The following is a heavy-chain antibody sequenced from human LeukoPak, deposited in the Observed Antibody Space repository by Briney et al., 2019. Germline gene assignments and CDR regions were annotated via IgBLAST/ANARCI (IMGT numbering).Heavy chain of an antibody. CDR2: IKQDGSDK. CDR1: GFTFSNYW. V-gene: IGHV3-7*01. CDR3: VSTGSLLDY. D-gene: IGHD3-10*01. J-gene: IGHJ4*02. Sequence: GGSLRLSCAVSGFTFSNYWMTWVRQAPGKGLEWVANIKQDGSDKYYVDSVEGRFTISRDNAKNSLYLQMNSLRVEDTAVYYCVSTGSLLDYWGQGVLVTVSS.